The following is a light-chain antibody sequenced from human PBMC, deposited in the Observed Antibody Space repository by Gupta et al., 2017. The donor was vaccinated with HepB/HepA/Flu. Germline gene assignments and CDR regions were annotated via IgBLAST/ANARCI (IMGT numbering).Light chain of an antibody. CDR2: GNN. Sequence: QSVLTQPPSASGTPGQRVTISCSGSSSSIGSNTVNWYQQLPGTAPKLLIYGNNERPSAVPDRFSGSKSATSATMTISGLQAEDDADYYCASWEDSRSGLVFGGGTKLTVL. CDR3: ASWEDSRSGLV. J-gene: IGLJ2*01. V-gene: IGLV1-44*01. CDR1: SSSIGSNT.